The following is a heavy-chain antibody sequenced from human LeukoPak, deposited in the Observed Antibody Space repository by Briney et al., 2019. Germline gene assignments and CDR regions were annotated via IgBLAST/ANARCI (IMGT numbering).Heavy chain of an antibody. Sequence: GGSLRLSCAASGFTFDDYAMHWVRQAPGKGLEWVSLISGDGGSTYYADSVKGRFTISRDNSKNTLYLQMNSLRAEDTAVYYCAKDAHYYDSSGYSNPPDYWGQGTLVTVSS. J-gene: IGHJ4*02. CDR2: ISGDGGST. CDR3: AKDAHYYDSSGYSNPPDY. V-gene: IGHV3-43*02. D-gene: IGHD3-22*01. CDR1: GFTFDDYA.